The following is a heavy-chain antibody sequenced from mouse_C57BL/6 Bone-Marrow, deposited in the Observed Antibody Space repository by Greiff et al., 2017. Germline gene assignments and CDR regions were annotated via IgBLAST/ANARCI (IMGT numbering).Heavy chain of an antibody. CDR3: AGNTGYAMDY. CDR1: GYTFTSYT. D-gene: IGHD5-1-1*01. CDR2: INPSSGYT. V-gene: IGHV1-4*01. J-gene: IGHJ4*01. Sequence: LQESGAELVRPGASVKMSCKASGYTFTSYTMPWVKQRPGQGLEWIGYINPSSGYTKYNEKFKDKANLTADKSSSTAYMQLTSLTSEDSAVFYCAGNTGYAMDYWGQGTSVTVSS.